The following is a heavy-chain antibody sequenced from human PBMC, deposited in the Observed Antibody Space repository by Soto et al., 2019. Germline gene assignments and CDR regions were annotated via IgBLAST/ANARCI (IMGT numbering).Heavy chain of an antibody. Sequence: GGSLRLSCAASGFTFSSYAMHWVRQAPGKGLEWVAVISYDGSNKYYADSVKGRFTISRDNSKNTLYLQMNSPRAEDTAVYYCARDGLYYYDSSGYYSAYNWFDPWGQGTLVTVSS. D-gene: IGHD3-22*01. CDR1: GFTFSSYA. CDR2: ISYDGSNK. CDR3: ARDGLYYYDSSGYYSAYNWFDP. J-gene: IGHJ5*02. V-gene: IGHV3-30-3*01.